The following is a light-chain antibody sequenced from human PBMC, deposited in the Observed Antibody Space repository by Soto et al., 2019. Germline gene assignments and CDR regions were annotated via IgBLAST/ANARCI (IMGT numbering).Light chain of an antibody. CDR1: TSNIGSNY. CDR2: RNN. Sequence: QSVLTQPPSASGTPGQVVTISCSGSTSNIGSNYVYWYQQLPGTAPKLLIYRNNQRPSGVPDRFSGSKSGTSASLAISGLRSDDEADYFCATWDDSLNGFYVFGTATKVT. CDR3: ATWDDSLNGFYV. J-gene: IGLJ1*01. V-gene: IGLV1-47*01.